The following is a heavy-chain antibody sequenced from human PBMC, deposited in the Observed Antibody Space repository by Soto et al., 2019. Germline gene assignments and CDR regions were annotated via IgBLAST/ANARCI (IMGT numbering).Heavy chain of an antibody. CDR1: GFTFSSYG. D-gene: IGHD6-19*01. CDR3: ARHTSGWNYYDY. Sequence: QVQLVESGGGVVQPGRSLRLSCAASGFTFSSYGMHWVRQAPGKGLEWVAVISYDGSNKYYADSVKGRFTISRDNSKNTLYLQLNSLRAEDTAVYYCARHTSGWNYYDYWGQGTPVTVSS. J-gene: IGHJ4*02. CDR2: ISYDGSNK. V-gene: IGHV3-30*03.